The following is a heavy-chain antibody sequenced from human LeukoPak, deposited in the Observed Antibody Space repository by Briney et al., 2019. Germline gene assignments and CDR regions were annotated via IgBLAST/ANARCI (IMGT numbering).Heavy chain of an antibody. V-gene: IGHV4-30-4*08. CDR3: ARYYCSSTSCYRLSFDP. CDR1: GGSISSGDYY. D-gene: IGHD2-2*01. Sequence: TASETLSLTCTVSGGSISSGDYYWSWIRQPPGKGLEWIGYIYYSGSTYYNPSLKSRFTISVDTSKNQFSLKLSSVTAADTAVYYCARYYCSSTSCYRLSFDPWGQGTLVTVSS. J-gene: IGHJ5*02. CDR2: IYYSGST.